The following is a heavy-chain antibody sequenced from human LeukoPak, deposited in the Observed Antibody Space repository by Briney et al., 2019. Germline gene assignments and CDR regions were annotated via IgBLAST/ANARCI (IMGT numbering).Heavy chain of an antibody. CDR2: IYGGGTT. J-gene: IGHJ5*02. V-gene: IGHV3-66*01. CDR3: ARALPFGGWFDP. Sequence: GGSLRLSCAASGFTVSSNYMSWVRQAPGRGLEWVSVIYGGGTTYYADSVKGRFTISRDNSKNTLYLQMNSLRAEDTAVYYCARALPFGGWFDPWGQGTLVTVPS. CDR1: GFTVSSNY. D-gene: IGHD3-16*01.